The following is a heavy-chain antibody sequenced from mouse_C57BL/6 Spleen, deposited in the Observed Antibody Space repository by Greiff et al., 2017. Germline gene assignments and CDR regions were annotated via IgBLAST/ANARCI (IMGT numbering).Heavy chain of an antibody. J-gene: IGHJ1*03. CDR2: IWWDDDK. D-gene: IGHD1-1*01. Sequence: QVTLKVSGPGILQPSQTLSLTCSFSGFSLSTFGMGVGWIRQPSGKGLEWLAHIWWDDDKYYNPALKSRLTISKDTSKNQVFLKIANVDTADTATYYCARIVSYGSRKDWYFDVWGTGTTVTVSS. CDR3: ARIVSYGSRKDWYFDV. V-gene: IGHV8-8*01. CDR1: GFSLSTFGMG.